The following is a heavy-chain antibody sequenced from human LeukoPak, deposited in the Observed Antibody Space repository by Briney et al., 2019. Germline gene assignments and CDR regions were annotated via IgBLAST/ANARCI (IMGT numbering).Heavy chain of an antibody. J-gene: IGHJ3*02. Sequence: GGSLRLSCAASGFTFSSYGMHWVRQAPGKGLEWVAFIRYDGSNKYYADSVKGRFTVSRDNSKNTLYLQMNSLRAEDTAVYYCARSYGYGVDAFDIWGQGTMVTVSS. CDR2: IRYDGSNK. CDR3: ARSYGYGVDAFDI. CDR1: GFTFSSYG. V-gene: IGHV3-30*02. D-gene: IGHD5-18*01.